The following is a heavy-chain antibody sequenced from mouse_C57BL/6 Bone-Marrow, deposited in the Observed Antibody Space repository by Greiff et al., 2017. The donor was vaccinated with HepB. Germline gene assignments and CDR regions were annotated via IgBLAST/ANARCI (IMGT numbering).Heavy chain of an antibody. CDR1: GYTFTSYW. V-gene: IGHV1-81*01. CDR3: ARGKRTWGAY. CDR2: IYPRSGNT. Sequence: QVQLQQPGAELARPGASVKLSCKASGYTFTSYWISWVKQRPGQGLEWIGEIYPRSGNTYYNEKCKGKATLTADKSSSTAYMELRSLTSEDAAVYGCARGKRTWGAYWGQGTLVTVSA. J-gene: IGHJ3*01.